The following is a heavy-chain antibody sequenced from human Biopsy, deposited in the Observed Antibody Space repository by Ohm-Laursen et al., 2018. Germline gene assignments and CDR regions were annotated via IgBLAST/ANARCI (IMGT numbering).Heavy chain of an antibody. V-gene: IGHV1-18*01. CDR3: ARGGTLVVVPTAVLHSFDI. J-gene: IGHJ3*02. D-gene: IGHD2-2*01. CDR2: ISTYNGNT. Sequence: SSVKVSCKVSGYTFSSYGINWVRQAPGQGLEWLGWISTYNGNTNYAQNLQGRVTMTTDTSTSTAYMELRSLRSDDTAVYYCARGGTLVVVPTAVLHSFDIWGQGTMVTVSS. CDR1: GYTFSSYG.